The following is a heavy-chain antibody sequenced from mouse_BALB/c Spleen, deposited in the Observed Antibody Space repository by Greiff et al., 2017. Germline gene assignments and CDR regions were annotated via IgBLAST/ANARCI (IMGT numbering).Heavy chain of an antibody. D-gene: IGHD1-1*01. J-gene: IGHJ4*01. V-gene: IGHV2-9*02. CDR1: GFSLTSYG. CDR3: ARDCWGCYGSVYAMDY. Sequence: VKLVESGPGLVAPSQSLSITCTVSGFSLTSYGVHWVRQPPGKGLEWLGVIWAGGSTNYNSALMSRLSISKDNSKSQVFLKMNSLQTDDTAMYYCARDCWGCYGSVYAMDYWGQGTSVTVSA. CDR2: IWAGGST.